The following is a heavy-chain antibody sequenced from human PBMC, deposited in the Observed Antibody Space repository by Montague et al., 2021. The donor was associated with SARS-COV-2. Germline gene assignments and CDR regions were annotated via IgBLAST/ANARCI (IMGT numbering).Heavy chain of an antibody. J-gene: IGHJ4*02. CDR1: GFSLTTSGMC. Sequence: VKPTQTLTLTCTFSGFSLTTSGMCVRRIRQSPGKALEWLALINWHDEKYYSTSLKARLTISKDTSKNQVVLTMTNMDPLDTATYYCARTPHGDYSALFDYWGQGILVTVSP. CDR3: ARTPHGDYSALFDY. D-gene: IGHD4-17*01. V-gene: IGHV2-70*01. CDR2: INWHDEK.